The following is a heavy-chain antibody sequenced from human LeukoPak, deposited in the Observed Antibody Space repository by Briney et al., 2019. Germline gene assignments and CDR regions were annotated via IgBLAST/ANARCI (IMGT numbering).Heavy chain of an antibody. V-gene: IGHV1-18*01. J-gene: IGHJ5*02. D-gene: IGHD1-26*01. CDR3: ARGGGSYYDWFDP. Sequence: ASVKVSCKASWFTLTSYGISWGRQGPGQGVERVGWISAYNGNTNYAQKLQGRVTMTTDTSTSTAYMELRSLRSDDTAVYYCARGGGSYYDWFDPWGQGTLVTVSS. CDR1: WFTLTSYG. CDR2: ISAYNGNT.